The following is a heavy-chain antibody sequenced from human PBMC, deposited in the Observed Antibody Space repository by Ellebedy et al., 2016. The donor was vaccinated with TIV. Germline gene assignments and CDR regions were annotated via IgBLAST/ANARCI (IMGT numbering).Heavy chain of an antibody. Sequence: AASVTVSCKASGYTFSIFGFSWVRQAPGQGLEWMGWMNPKSGNTGIIQRFKGRVTMTGDTSTSKAYLEVSSLTSEDSAVYYCARGKRDILWSDYWGQGTVVTVSP. CDR2: MNPKSGNT. V-gene: IGHV1-8*02. D-gene: IGHD3-16*01. CDR3: ARGKRDILWSDY. J-gene: IGHJ4*02. CDR1: GYTFSIFG.